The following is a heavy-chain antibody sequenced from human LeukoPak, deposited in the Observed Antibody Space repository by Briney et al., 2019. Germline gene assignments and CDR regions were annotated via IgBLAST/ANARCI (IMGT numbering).Heavy chain of an antibody. J-gene: IGHJ6*02. V-gene: IGHV3-7*01. D-gene: IGHD3-16*01. CDR2: MKQDGSEK. Sequence: GGSLRLSCAASGFTFSDSGMSRVLQAPGKGLEWVANMKQDGSEKGYVDSVKGRFTISRDNARNSLYLQMSSLRPEDTAVYYCATYTHWVAGDVWGQGTTVTVSS. CDR1: GFTFSDSG. CDR3: ATYTHWVAGDV.